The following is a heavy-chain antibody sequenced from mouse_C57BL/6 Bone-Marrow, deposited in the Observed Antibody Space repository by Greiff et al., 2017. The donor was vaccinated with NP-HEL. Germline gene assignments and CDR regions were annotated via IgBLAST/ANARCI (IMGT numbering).Heavy chain of an antibody. V-gene: IGHV1-64*01. J-gene: IGHJ2*01. CDR3: ARYPTTVYYFDY. CDR2: IHPNSGST. Sequence: QVQLQQPGAELVKPGASVKLSCKASGYTFTSYWMHWVKQRPGQGLEWIGMIHPNSGSTNYNEKFKSKATLTVDKSSSTAYMQLSSLTSEDSAVYYCARYPTTVYYFDYWGQGTTLTVFS. D-gene: IGHD1-1*01. CDR1: GYTFTSYW.